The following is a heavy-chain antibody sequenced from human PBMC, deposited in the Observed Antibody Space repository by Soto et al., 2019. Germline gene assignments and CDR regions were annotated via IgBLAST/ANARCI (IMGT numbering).Heavy chain of an antibody. Sequence: EVQLVESGGGLVKPGGSLRLSCAASGFNFSSFSINRARQAPGKGLEWVSSFTRSSSYIYYADSVRGRFTVSRDNAKKSLYLQMNSLRPEDTAVYYCARVGVVAATRGPFDYWGQGTLVTVSS. J-gene: IGHJ4*02. CDR2: FTRSSSYI. V-gene: IGHV3-21*01. D-gene: IGHD2-15*01. CDR3: ARVGVVAATRGPFDY. CDR1: GFNFSSFS.